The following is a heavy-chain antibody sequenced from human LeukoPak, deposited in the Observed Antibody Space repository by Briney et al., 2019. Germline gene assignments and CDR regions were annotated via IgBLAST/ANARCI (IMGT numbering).Heavy chain of an antibody. J-gene: IGHJ6*02. CDR2: VYTSGST. CDR1: GGSISSGSYY. V-gene: IGHV4-61*02. Sequence: SETQSLTCTVSGGSISSGSYYWSWIRQPAGKGLEWIGRVYTSGSTNYNPSLKSRVTISVDTSKNQFSLKLSSVTAADTAVYYCATSYSSGWTYYYYGMDVWGQGTTVTVSS. CDR3: ATSYSSGWTYYYYGMDV. D-gene: IGHD6-19*01.